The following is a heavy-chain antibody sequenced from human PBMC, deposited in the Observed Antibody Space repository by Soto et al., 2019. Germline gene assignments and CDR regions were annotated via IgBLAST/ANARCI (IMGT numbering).Heavy chain of an antibody. J-gene: IGHJ4*02. D-gene: IGHD5-12*01. CDR1: GFTCNNAW. CDR3: STGDGYRLPVDH. CDR2: IKSKTDGGTA. V-gene: IGHV3-15*07. Sequence: GGSLRLSCAASGFTCNNAWMNWVRQAPGKGLEWVGRIKSKTDGGTADYAAPVKGRFTISRDDSKNTLYLQMNSLKTEDTAVYYCSTGDGYRLPVDHWGQGTLVTVSS.